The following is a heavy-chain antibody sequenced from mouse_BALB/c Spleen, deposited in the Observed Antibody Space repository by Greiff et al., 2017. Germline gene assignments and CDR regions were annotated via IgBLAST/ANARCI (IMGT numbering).Heavy chain of an antibody. CDR3: NAGAYSRAMDY. V-gene: IGHV14-4*02. CDR1: GFNIKDYY. D-gene: IGHD2-12*01. CDR2: IDPENGDT. Sequence: VQLQQSGAELVRSGASVKLSCTASGFNIKDYYMHWVKQRPEQGLEWIGWIDPENGDTEYAPKFQGKATMTADTSSNTAYLQLSSLTSEDTAVYYYNAGAYSRAMDYWGQGTSVTVSS. J-gene: IGHJ4*01.